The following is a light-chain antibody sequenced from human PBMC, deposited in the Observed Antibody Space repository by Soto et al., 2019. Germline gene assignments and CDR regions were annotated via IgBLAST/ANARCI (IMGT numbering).Light chain of an antibody. J-gene: IGKJ1*01. CDR3: QQYDKWPPT. CDR1: QSVTSN. V-gene: IGKV3-15*01. Sequence: EIVMTQSPATLSVSPGERATLSCRASQSVTSNYLAWYQQKPGQAPRVLSYGASTRATGIPARFRGSGSGTDFTLTISSLKSEDSEVYYCQQYDKWPPTFGQGTKVDIK. CDR2: GAS.